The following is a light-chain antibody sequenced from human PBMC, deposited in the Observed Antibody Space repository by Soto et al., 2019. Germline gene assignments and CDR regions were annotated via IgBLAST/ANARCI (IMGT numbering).Light chain of an antibody. J-gene: IGKJ4*01. CDR3: QQRNSWPLP. CDR2: DAS. V-gene: IGKV3-11*01. Sequence: EIVLTQSPATLSLSPGERATLSCRASQSISNDLAWYQQKPGQAPRVLIYDASNRATGVPARFSGSGSGTDFTLTISSPEPEDFAVYYCQQRNSWPLPFGGGTXVDIK. CDR1: QSISND.